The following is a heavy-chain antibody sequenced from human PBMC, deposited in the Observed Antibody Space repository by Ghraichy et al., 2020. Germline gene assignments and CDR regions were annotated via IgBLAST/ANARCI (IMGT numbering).Heavy chain of an antibody. D-gene: IGHD3-3*01. CDR3: ARVPVLRFLGTELDY. CDR2: INPNSGGT. Sequence: ASVKVSCKASGYTFTGYYMHWVRQAPGQGLEWMGWINPNSGGTNYAQKFQGRVTMTRDTSISTAYMELSRLRSDDTAVYYCARVPVLRFLGTELDYWGQGTLVTVSS. V-gene: IGHV1-2*02. J-gene: IGHJ4*02. CDR1: GYTFTGYY.